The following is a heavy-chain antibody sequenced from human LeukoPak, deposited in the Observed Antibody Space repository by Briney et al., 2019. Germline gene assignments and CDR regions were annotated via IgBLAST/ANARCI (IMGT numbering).Heavy chain of an antibody. V-gene: IGHV3-74*01. CDR3: TRVAGGAFDS. D-gene: IGHD3-10*01. CDR2: VNTDGSST. Sequence: GGSLRLSCAASGFIFSSYWMHWVRHAPGKGLVWVSRVNTDGSSTIYADSVKGRFTISRDNAKNTLYLQMNSLRAEDTAIYYCTRVAGGAFDSWGHGTLVTVSS. CDR1: GFIFSSYW. J-gene: IGHJ4*01.